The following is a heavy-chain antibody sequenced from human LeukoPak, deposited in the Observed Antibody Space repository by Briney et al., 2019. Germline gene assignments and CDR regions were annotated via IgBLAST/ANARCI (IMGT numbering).Heavy chain of an antibody. D-gene: IGHD5-18*01. V-gene: IGHV3-30*04. J-gene: IGHJ6*03. CDR3: ARGAILWIRRPYYMDV. CDR2: ISYDGSNK. Sequence: GGSLRLSCAASGFTFSSYAMHWVRQAPGKGLEWVAVISYDGSNKYYADSVKGRFTISRDNSKNTLYLQMNSLRAEDTAVYYCARGAILWIRRPYYMDVWGKGTTVTVSS. CDR1: GFTFSSYA.